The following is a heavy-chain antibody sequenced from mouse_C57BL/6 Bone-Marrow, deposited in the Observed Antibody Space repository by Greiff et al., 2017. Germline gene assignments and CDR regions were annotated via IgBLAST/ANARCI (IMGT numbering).Heavy chain of an antibody. CDR2: ISDGGSYT. Sequence: EVKVVASGGGLVKPGGSLKLSCAASGFTFSSYAMSWVRQTPEKRLEWVATISDGGSYTYYPDNVKGRFTISRDNANNNLYLQMSHLKSEDTAMYYCARGELRSYYYAMDYWGQGTSVTVSS. V-gene: IGHV5-4*03. D-gene: IGHD1-1*01. CDR1: GFTFSSYA. J-gene: IGHJ4*01. CDR3: ARGELRSYYYAMDY.